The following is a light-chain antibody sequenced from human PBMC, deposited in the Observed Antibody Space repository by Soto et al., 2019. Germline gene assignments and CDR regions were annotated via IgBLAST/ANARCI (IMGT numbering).Light chain of an antibody. CDR1: QSVSSNY. V-gene: IGKV3-20*01. CDR3: LRYGGSPGT. Sequence: EIVLTQSPGTLSLPPGERATLSCRASQSVSSNYLAWYQQKPGQAPRLLIYGASSRATGIPDRFSGSGSGTDFTLTISRLEPEDSALYYCLRYGGSPGTFGQGTKLEIK. J-gene: IGKJ2*01. CDR2: GAS.